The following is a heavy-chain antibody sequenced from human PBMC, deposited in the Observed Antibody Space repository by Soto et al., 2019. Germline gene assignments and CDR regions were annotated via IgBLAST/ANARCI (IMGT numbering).Heavy chain of an antibody. CDR3: ARVTSYYYDSSGYYGGAFDI. J-gene: IGHJ3*02. Sequence: PGESLKISCTGSGYSFTSYWIGWVRQMPGKGLEWRGIIYPGDSDTRYSPSFQGQVTSTADKSISTAYLQWSSLKASDTAMYYCARVTSYYYDSSGYYGGAFDIWGQGTMVTVSS. V-gene: IGHV5-51*01. D-gene: IGHD3-22*01. CDR2: IYPGDSDT. CDR1: GYSFTSYW.